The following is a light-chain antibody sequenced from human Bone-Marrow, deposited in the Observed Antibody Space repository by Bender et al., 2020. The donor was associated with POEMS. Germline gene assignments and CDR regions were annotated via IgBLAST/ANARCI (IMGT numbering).Light chain of an antibody. V-gene: IGLV2-11*01. CDR2: DVR. CDR1: SNDVGGYNY. CDR3: QSYDSDLNGWV. J-gene: IGLJ3*02. Sequence: QSALTQPRSVSGSPGQSVTISCTGTSNDVGGYNYVSWYQQHPGKAPKLMIYDVRKRPSGVSNRFSGSQSGTSASLAITGLQSEDEAAYFCQSYDSDLNGWVFGGGTKLTVL.